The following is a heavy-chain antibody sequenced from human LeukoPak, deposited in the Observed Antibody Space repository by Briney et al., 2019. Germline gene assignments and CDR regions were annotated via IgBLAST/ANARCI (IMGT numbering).Heavy chain of an antibody. J-gene: IGHJ4*01. CDR2: IIPILGIA. V-gene: IGHV1-69*04. CDR3: ARDLPPYYFDY. Sequence: SVKVSCKASGGIFSSYAISWVRQAPGQGLEWMGRIIPILGIANYAQKFQGRVTITADKSTSTAYMDLSSLRSEDTAVYYCARDLPPYYFDYWGHGTLVTVSS. CDR1: GGIFSSYA.